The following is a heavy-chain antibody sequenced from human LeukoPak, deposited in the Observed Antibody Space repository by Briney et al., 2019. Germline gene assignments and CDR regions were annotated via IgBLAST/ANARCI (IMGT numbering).Heavy chain of an antibody. D-gene: IGHD6-13*01. V-gene: IGHV7-4-1*02. CDR2: INTNTGNP. CDR3: ASGVDGGYSSSWYESGWFDP. Sequence: ASVKVSCKASGYTFTSYGISWVRQAPGQGLEWMGWINTNTGNPTYAQGFTGRFVFSLDTSVSTAYLQISSLKAEDTAVYHCASGVDGGYSSSWYESGWFDPWGQGTLVTVSS. J-gene: IGHJ5*02. CDR1: GYTFTSYG.